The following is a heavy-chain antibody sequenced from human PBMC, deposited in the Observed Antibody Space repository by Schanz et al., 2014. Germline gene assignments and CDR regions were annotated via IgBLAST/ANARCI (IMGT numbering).Heavy chain of an antibody. CDR2: IIPILDIT. D-gene: IGHD1-26*01. CDR1: GGTFSSFA. J-gene: IGHJ5*02. V-gene: IGHV1-69*04. Sequence: QVQLVQSGAEVKKPGSSVKVSCKASGGTFSSFAIFWVRQAPGQGLEWMGTIIPILDITNYAQKFQGRVTITADKSTSTAYMELSNLRSEDTAVYYCAKELYSGSHYGWFDPWGQGTLVTVSS. CDR3: AKELYSGSHYGWFDP.